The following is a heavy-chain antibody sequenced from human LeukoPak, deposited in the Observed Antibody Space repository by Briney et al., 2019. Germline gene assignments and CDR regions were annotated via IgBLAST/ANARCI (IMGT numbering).Heavy chain of an antibody. D-gene: IGHD4-17*01. CDR3: ARRNDGDYYHYFEY. J-gene: IGHJ4*02. V-gene: IGHV4-59*08. Sequence: SQTLSLTCTVSGGSIRSYLWSWIRKPPGKGLEWIGYISYSGSTNYNPSLKSRVTISVDASKNQFSLELNSVTAADTAVYYCARRNDGDYYHYFEYWGQGTLVTVSS. CDR2: ISYSGST. CDR1: GGSIRSYL.